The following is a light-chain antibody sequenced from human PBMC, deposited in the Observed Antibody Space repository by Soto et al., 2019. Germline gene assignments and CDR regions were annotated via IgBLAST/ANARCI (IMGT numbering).Light chain of an antibody. V-gene: IGKV3-15*01. CDR3: QQYYSTPPVT. J-gene: IGKJ3*01. Sequence: EIVMTQSPATLSVSPGERATLSCRASQSVSSNLAWYQQKPGQAPRLLIYGASTRATGIPARFSGSGSGTEFTLTISSLQSEDFAVYYCQQYYSTPPVTFGPGTKVDIK. CDR2: GAS. CDR1: QSVSSN.